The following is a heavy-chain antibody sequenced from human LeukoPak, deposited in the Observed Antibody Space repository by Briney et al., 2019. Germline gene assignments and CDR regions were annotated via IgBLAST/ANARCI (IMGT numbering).Heavy chain of an antibody. CDR3: ARDFPGGFGYYYYGMDV. CDR2: IYYSGST. D-gene: IGHD3-16*01. V-gene: IGHV4-59*01. J-gene: IGHJ6*02. CDR1: GGSISSYY. Sequence: SETLSLTCTVSGGSISSYYWSWIRQPPGKGLEWIGYIYYSGSTNYNPSLKSRVTISVDTSKNQFSLKLSSVTAADTAVYYCARDFPGGFGYYYYGMDVWGQGTTVTVSS.